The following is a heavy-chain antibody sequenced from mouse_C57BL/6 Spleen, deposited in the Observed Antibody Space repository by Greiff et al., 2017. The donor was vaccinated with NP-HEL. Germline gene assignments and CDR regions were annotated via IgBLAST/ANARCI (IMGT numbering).Heavy chain of an antibody. CDR3: AREGGYHYYAMDY. Sequence: EVKVVESGGGLVKPGGSLKLSCAASGFTFSDYGMHWVRQAPEKGLEWVAYISSGSSTIYYADTVKGRFTISRDNAKNTLFLQMTSLRSEDTAMYYCAREGGYHYYAMDYWGQGTSVTVSS. J-gene: IGHJ4*01. D-gene: IGHD2-2*01. CDR2: ISSGSSTI. V-gene: IGHV5-17*01. CDR1: GFTFSDYG.